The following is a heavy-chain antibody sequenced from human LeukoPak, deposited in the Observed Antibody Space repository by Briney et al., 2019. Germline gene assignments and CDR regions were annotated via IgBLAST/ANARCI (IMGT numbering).Heavy chain of an antibody. CDR3: ASRRGRRWRPYFDY. Sequence: GGSLRLSCTSSGFSFGDYSMTWVRQAPGKGLEWVGFIRCKAYGGTTEYAASVKGRFTIYRDDSKSIAYLQMNSLKNEDTAVYHCASRRGRRWRPYFDYWGQGTLVTVSS. CDR2: IRCKAYGGTT. CDR1: GFSFGDYS. V-gene: IGHV3-49*04. J-gene: IGHJ4*02. D-gene: IGHD5-24*01.